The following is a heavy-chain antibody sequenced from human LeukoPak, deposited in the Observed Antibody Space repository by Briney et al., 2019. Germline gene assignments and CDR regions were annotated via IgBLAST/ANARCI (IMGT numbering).Heavy chain of an antibody. CDR2: IWYDGSNK. D-gene: IGHD3-22*01. CDR3: AKNSPHDSSGPGY. CDR1: GFTLSSYW. V-gene: IGHV3-33*06. J-gene: IGHJ4*02. Sequence: GGSLRLSCAASGFTLSSYWMSWVRQAPGKGLEWVAVIWYDGSNKFYADSVKGRFTISRDNSKNTLYLQMNSLRAEDTAVYYCAKNSPHDSSGPGYWGQGTLVTVSS.